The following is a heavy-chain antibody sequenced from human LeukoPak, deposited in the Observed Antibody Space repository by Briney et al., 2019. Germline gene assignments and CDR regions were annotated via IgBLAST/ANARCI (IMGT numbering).Heavy chain of an antibody. J-gene: IGHJ4*02. CDR3: ARGTLVRGTNPDY. CDR1: GGSFSGYY. V-gene: IGHV4-34*01. Sequence: PSETLSLTCAVYGGSFSGYYWSWIRQPPGKGLEWIGEINHSGSTNYNPSLKSRVTISVDTSKNQFSLKLSSVTAADTAVYYCARGTLVRGTNPDYWGQGTLVTVSS. CDR2: INHSGST. D-gene: IGHD3-10*01.